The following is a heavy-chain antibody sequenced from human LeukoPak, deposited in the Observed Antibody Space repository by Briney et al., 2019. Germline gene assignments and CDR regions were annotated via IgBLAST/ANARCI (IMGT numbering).Heavy chain of an antibody. Sequence: GASVKVSCKASGYTFTSYGISWVRQAPGQGLEWMGWISAYNGNTNYAQKLQGRVTMTTDTSTSTAYMELRSLRSDDTAVYYCARFAGGSYLGYYFDYWGQGTLVTVSS. CDR3: ARFAGGSYLGYYFDY. V-gene: IGHV1-18*01. D-gene: IGHD3-16*02. CDR2: ISAYNGNT. CDR1: GYTFTSYG. J-gene: IGHJ4*02.